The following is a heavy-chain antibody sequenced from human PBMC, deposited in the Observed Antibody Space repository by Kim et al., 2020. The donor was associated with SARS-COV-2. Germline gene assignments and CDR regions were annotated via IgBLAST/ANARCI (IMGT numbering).Heavy chain of an antibody. CDR2: IGSSYSSI. CDR1: GFTFSSYA. J-gene: IGHJ4*01. V-gene: IGHV3-23*01. D-gene: IGHD6-19*01. CDR3: AKQPGLYSSGWYYFDY. Sequence: GGSLRLSCAASGFTFSSYAMSWVRQAPGKGLEWVSSIGSSYSSIFYADSVKGRFTISRDDSKNTLYLLMNSLRAEDTAVYFCAKQPGLYSSGWYYFDYWG.